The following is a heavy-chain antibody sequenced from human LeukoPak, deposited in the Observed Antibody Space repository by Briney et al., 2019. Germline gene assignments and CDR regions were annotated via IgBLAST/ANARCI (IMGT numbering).Heavy chain of an antibody. CDR2: MYHSGST. CDR3: ARVLDYYGSGSRDFDY. D-gene: IGHD3-10*01. Sequence: SGTLSLTCSVSGYSISSGYYWGWIRQSPGKGLEWIGSMYHSGSTYYNPSLKSRVTMSADTSKNQFSLKLSSVTAADTAVYYCARVLDYYGSGSRDFDYWGQGILVTVSS. CDR1: GYSISSGYY. J-gene: IGHJ4*02. V-gene: IGHV4-38-2*02.